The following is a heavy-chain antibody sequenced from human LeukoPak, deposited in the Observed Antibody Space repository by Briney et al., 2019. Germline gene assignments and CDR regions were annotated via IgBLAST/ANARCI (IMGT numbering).Heavy chain of an antibody. CDR1: GFTFSSYA. V-gene: IGHV3-23*01. D-gene: IGHD1-14*01. CDR2: ISGSGGST. J-gene: IGHJ5*02. CDR3: AKDLVLVSEDNLVVEVDP. Sequence: GGSLRLSCAASGFTFSSYAMSWVRQAPGKGLEWVSAISGSGGSTYYADSVKGRFTISRDNSKNTLYLQMNSLRAEDTAVYYCAKDLVLVSEDNLVVEVDPWGQGTLVTVSS.